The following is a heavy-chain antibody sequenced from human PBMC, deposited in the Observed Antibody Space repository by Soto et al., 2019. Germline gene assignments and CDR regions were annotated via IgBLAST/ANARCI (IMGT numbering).Heavy chain of an antibody. Sequence: ASVKVSCKASGYTFTSYDINWVRQATGQGLEWMGWMNPNSGNTGYAQKCQGRVTITRNTSISTAYMELSSLRSEDTAVYYCARGAGSWYSGYYYYYYGMDVWGQGTTVTVSS. D-gene: IGHD6-13*01. CDR2: MNPNSGNT. CDR1: GYTFTSYD. CDR3: ARGAGSWYSGYYYYYYGMDV. V-gene: IGHV1-8*01. J-gene: IGHJ6*02.